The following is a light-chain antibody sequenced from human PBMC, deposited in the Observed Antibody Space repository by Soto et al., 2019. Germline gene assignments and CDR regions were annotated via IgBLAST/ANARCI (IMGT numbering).Light chain of an antibody. CDR1: SGINVGTYR. Sequence: QSVLTQPSSLSASPGASASLTCTLRSGINVGTYRIYWYQQKPGSPPQFLLNYKSDSDKQQGSGVPSRFSGSKDASANTGILLISGLQSEDEADYYCMIWHSNTVVFGGGTKLTVL. CDR3: MIWHSNTVV. V-gene: IGLV5-45*03. J-gene: IGLJ2*01. CDR2: YKSDSDK.